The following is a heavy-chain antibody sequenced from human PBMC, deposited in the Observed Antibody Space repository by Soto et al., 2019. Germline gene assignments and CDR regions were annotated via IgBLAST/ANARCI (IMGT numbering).Heavy chain of an antibody. V-gene: IGHV4-34*01. CDR3: ARGPSTMVRGVIKTRAPFDY. D-gene: IGHD3-10*01. CDR2: INHSGST. CDR1: GGSFSGYY. Sequence: PSETLSLTCAVYGGSFSGYYWSWIRQPPGKGLEWIGEINHSGSTNYNPSLKSRVTISVDTSKNQFSLKLSSVTAADTAVYYCARGPSTMVRGVIKTRAPFDYWGQGTLVTVSS. J-gene: IGHJ4*02.